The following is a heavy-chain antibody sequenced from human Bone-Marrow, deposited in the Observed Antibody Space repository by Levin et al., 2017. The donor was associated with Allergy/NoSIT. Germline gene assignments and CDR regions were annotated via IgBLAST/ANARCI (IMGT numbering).Heavy chain of an antibody. CDR3: ARVDHLGYCSSTSCYVGPFAFDI. CDR2: IYTSGST. J-gene: IGHJ3*02. Sequence: SQTLSLTCTVSGGSISSGSYYWSWIRQPAGKGLEWIGRIYTSGSTNYNPSLKSRVTISVDTSKNQFSLKLSSVTAADTAVYYCARVDHLGYCSSTSCYVGPFAFDIWGQGTMVTVSS. D-gene: IGHD2-2*01. CDR1: GGSISSGSYY. V-gene: IGHV4-61*02.